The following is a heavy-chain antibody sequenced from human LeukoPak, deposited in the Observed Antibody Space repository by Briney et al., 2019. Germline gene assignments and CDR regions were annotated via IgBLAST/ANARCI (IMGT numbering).Heavy chain of an antibody. CDR3: ARGMVAVVTTDY. V-gene: IGHV1-69*04. J-gene: IGHJ4*02. Sequence: SVKVSCKASGGTFSSYAISWVRQAPGQGLEWMGGIIPILGIANYAQKFQGRVTITADKSTSTAYMELSSLRSEDTAVYYCARGMVAVVTTDYWGQGTLVTVSS. CDR2: IIPILGIA. D-gene: IGHD4-23*01. CDR1: GGTFSSYA.